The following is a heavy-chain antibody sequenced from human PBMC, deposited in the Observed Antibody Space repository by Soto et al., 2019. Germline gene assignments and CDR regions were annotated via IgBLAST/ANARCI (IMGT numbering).Heavy chain of an antibody. CDR3: ARGEQYSGRIFDY. CDR1: GDSVSSNSAG. CDR2: TYCRSKWYY. V-gene: IGHV6-1*01. J-gene: IGHJ4*01. Sequence: QVQLQQSGPGLVKPSQTLSLTCAITGDSVSSNSAGWSWVRQSPSRGLEWLGRTYCRSKWYYEYAVSVRGRITINPDTSKNQSSLQLNSVTPEDTAVYFCARGEQYSGRIFDYWGQGTLVTVSS. D-gene: IGHD1-26*01.